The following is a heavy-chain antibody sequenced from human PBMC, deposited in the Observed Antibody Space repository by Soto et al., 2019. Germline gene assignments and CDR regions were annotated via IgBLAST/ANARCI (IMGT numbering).Heavy chain of an antibody. CDR3: ARGPGVTMIVVVTPRWVDY. CDR1: GFTFSSYA. Sequence: GGSLRLSCAASGFTFSSYAMHWVRQAPGKGLEWVAVISYDGSNKYYADSVKGRFTISRDNSKNTLYLQMNSLRAEDTAVYYCARGPGVTMIVVVTPRWVDYWGQGTLVTVSS. J-gene: IGHJ4*02. V-gene: IGHV3-30-3*01. CDR2: ISYDGSNK. D-gene: IGHD3-22*01.